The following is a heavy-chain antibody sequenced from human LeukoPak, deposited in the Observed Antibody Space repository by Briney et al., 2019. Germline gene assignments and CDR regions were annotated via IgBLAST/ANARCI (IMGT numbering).Heavy chain of an antibody. V-gene: IGHV3-7*01. CDR3: ARDIADTGAIDAFDL. CDR1: GFTFSRHW. CDR2: IKEDGSVK. J-gene: IGHJ3*01. Sequence: GGSLGLSCADSGFTFSRHWMDWVRQAPGKGLEWVANIKEDGSVKNYVDSVKGRFTISRDNAKNSLYLQMNSLRAEDTAVYYCARDIADTGAIDAFDLWGQGTMVTVSS. D-gene: IGHD5-18*01.